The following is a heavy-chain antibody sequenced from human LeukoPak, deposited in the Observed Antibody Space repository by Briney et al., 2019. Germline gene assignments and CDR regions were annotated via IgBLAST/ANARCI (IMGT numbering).Heavy chain of an antibody. CDR3: AKGIYSSGWSYFDY. Sequence: PGGSLRLSCAASGFTFSNSTMSWVRRAPGKGLEWVSTLSGSGITTYYADSVKGRLTISRDNSKNTLYLQMNSLRAEDTAVYYCAKGIYSSGWSYFDYWGHGTLVTVSS. CDR1: GFTFSNST. J-gene: IGHJ4*01. CDR2: LSGSGITT. V-gene: IGHV3-23*01. D-gene: IGHD6-19*01.